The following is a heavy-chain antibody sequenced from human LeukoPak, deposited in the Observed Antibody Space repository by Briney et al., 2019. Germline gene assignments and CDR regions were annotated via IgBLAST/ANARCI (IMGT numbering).Heavy chain of an antibody. CDR2: IRYDGSKK. Sequence: PGGSLRLSCAASGFTFSSYGMHWVRQSPGKGLEWVAFIRYDGSKKYYADSVQARFTILRYNPNNTLYLQMNRLRAEDTAVYYCASSEIEGIRGFDYWGQGTLVTVSS. D-gene: IGHD3-10*01. CDR1: GFTFSSYG. V-gene: IGHV3-30*02. CDR3: ASSEIEGIRGFDY. J-gene: IGHJ4*02.